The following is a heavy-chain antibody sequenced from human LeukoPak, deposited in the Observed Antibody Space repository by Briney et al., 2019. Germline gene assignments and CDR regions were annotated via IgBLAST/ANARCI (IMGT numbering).Heavy chain of an antibody. J-gene: IGHJ4*02. D-gene: IGHD6-13*01. Sequence: PGGSLRLSCAASGFTVSSNYMSWVRQAPGKGLEWVSVIYSGGSTYYADSVKGRFTISRDNSKNTLYLQMNSLRAEDTAVYYCARPTLVVGRGYYFDYWGQGTLVTVSS. CDR3: ARPTLVVGRGYYFDY. V-gene: IGHV3-66*04. CDR2: IYSGGST. CDR1: GFTVSSNY.